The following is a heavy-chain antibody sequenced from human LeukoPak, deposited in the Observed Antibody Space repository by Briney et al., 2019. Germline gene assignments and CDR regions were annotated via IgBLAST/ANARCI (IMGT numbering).Heavy chain of an antibody. V-gene: IGHV3-9*01. CDR3: VKGHCSSSSCFPNYYYYMDV. J-gene: IGHJ6*03. D-gene: IGHD2-15*01. CDR1: GFTFDEHA. Sequence: GGSLRLSCAGSGFTFDEHAMHWVRQAPGKGLEWVSGISWNSGSIAYADSVKSRFTISRDNAKNLLSLQMSSLRAADTALYYCVKGHCSSSSCFPNYYYYMDVWGTGTTVTVSS. CDR2: ISWNSGSI.